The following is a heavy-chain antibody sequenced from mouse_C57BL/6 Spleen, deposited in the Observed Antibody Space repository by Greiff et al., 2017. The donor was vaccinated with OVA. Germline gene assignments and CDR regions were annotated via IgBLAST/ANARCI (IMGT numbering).Heavy chain of an antibody. Sequence: EVKLVESGPELVKPGASVKMSCKASGYTFTDYNMHWVKQSHGKSLEWIGYINPNNGGTSYNQKFKGKATLTVNKSSSTAYMELRSLTSEESAVYYCASGSGYDVDAMDYWGQGTSVTVSS. CDR3: ASGSGYDVDAMDY. CDR1: GYTFTDYN. CDR2: INPNNGGT. V-gene: IGHV1-22*01. D-gene: IGHD2-2*01. J-gene: IGHJ4*01.